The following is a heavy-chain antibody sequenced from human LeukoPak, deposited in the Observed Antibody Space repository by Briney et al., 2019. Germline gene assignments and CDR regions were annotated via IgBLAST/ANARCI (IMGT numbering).Heavy chain of an antibody. D-gene: IGHD6-13*01. CDR2: ISYDGSNK. CDR3: AKDFRGIAAAGTLDY. V-gene: IGHV3-30*18. Sequence: GRSLRLSCAASGFTFSSYGMHWVRQAPGKGLEWVAVISYDGSNKYYADSVKGRFTISRDNSKNTLYLQMNSLSAEDTAVYYCAKDFRGIAAAGTLDYWGQGTLVTVSS. CDR1: GFTFSSYG. J-gene: IGHJ4*02.